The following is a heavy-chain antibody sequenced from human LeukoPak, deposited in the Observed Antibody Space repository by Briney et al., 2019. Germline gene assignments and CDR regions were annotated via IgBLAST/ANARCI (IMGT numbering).Heavy chain of an antibody. Sequence: AGGSLRLSCAASGFTFSSYAMSWVRQAPGKGLEWVSAISGSGGSTYYADSVKGRFTISRDNSKNTLYLQMNSLRAEDTAVYYCARGGSITMVRGVISSHYGLDVWGQGTTVTVSS. CDR3: ARGGSITMVRGVISSHYGLDV. D-gene: IGHD3-10*01. CDR2: ISGSGGST. V-gene: IGHV3-23*01. J-gene: IGHJ6*02. CDR1: GFTFSSYA.